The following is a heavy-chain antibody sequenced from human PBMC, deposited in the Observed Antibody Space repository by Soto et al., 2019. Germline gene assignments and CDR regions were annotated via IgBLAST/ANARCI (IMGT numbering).Heavy chain of an antibody. Sequence: ASVKVSCKASGYTFTGYYMHWVRQAPGQGLEWMGWINPNSGGTNYAQKFQGRLTISKDTSKNQVVLTMTNMDPVDTATYYCARIRYCTNGVCYGLDYWGQGTLVTVSS. D-gene: IGHD2-8*01. CDR1: GYTFTGYY. CDR2: INPNSGGT. J-gene: IGHJ4*02. CDR3: ARIRYCTNGVCYGLDY. V-gene: IGHV1-2*02.